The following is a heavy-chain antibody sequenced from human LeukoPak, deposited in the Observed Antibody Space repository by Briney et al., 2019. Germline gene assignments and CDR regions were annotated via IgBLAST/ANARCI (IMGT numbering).Heavy chain of an antibody. CDR1: GFTFSSYD. Sequence: GGSLSLSCAASGFTFSSYDMHWVRQAPGKGLEWVAVISYDGSNKYYADSVKGRFTISRDNSKNTLYLQMNSLRAEDTAVYYCARGKGFYHYGMDVWGQGTTVTVSS. V-gene: IGHV3-30-3*01. CDR3: ARGKGFYHYGMDV. J-gene: IGHJ6*02. CDR2: ISYDGSNK.